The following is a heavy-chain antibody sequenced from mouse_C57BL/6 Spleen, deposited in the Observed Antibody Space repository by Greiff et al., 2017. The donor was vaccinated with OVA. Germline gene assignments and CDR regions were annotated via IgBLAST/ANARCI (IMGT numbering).Heavy chain of an antibody. D-gene: IGHD1-1*01. V-gene: IGHV14-2*01. CDR3: ASDGSSLYWYFDV. CDR1: GFNFKDYY. Sequence: EVQLVESGAELVKPGASVKLSCTASGFNFKDYYMHWVKQRPEQGLEWIGRIDPEDGETKYAPKFQGKATITADTSSNTAYLQLSSLTSEDTAVYYCASDGSSLYWYFDVWGTGTTVTVSS. J-gene: IGHJ1*03. CDR2: IDPEDGET.